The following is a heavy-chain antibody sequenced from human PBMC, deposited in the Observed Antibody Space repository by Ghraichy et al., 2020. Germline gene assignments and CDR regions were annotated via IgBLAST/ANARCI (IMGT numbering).Heavy chain of an antibody. Sequence: GGSLRLSCAASGFTFSSCWMHWVRQAPGKGLVWVSRINSDGSSTSYADSVKGRFTISRDNAKNTLYLQMNSLRAEDTAVYYCAILLYSDYGDYGREKMDVWGQGTTVTVSS. D-gene: IGHD4-17*01. CDR1: GFTFSSCW. CDR2: INSDGSST. J-gene: IGHJ6*02. V-gene: IGHV3-74*01. CDR3: AILLYSDYGDYGREKMDV.